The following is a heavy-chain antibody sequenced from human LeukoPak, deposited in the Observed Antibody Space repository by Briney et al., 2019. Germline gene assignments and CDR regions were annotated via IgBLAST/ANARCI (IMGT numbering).Heavy chain of an antibody. V-gene: IGHV4-30-2*01. CDR2: IYHSGST. Sequence: SSQTLSLTCAVSGGSISSGGYSWSWIRQPPGKGLEWIGYIYHSGSTYYNPSLKSRVTISVDRSKNQFSLKLSSVTAADTAVYYCARGVGASDYWGQGALVTVSS. D-gene: IGHD1-26*01. J-gene: IGHJ4*02. CDR1: GGSISSGGYS. CDR3: ARGVGASDY.